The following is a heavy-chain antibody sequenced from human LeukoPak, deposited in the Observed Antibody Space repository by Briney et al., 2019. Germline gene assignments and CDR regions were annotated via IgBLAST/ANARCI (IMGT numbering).Heavy chain of an antibody. CDR2: ISSSSSYI. J-gene: IGHJ3*02. V-gene: IGHV3-21*01. CDR3: ASETLAVAGPGAFDI. Sequence: PGGSLRLSCAASGFTFSSYSMNWVRQAPGKGLEWVSSISSSSSYIYYADSVKGRFTISRDNAKNSLYLQMNSLRAEDTAVYYCASETLAVAGPGAFDIWGQGTMVTVSS. D-gene: IGHD6-19*01. CDR1: GFTFSSYS.